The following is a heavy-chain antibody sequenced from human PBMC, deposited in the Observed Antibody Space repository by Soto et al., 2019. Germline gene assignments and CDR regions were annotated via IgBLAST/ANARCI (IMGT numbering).Heavy chain of an antibody. Sequence: SETLSLTCTVSCGSVSSGSYYWSWIQPPPGKGLEWSGIIYHSGITKYNPSLKSRVTISMDTSKNQLSKNRRSVTAADKTVYYCGREDRIVGANGIDYWGRGTVVT. J-gene: IGHJ4*02. CDR3: GREDRIVGANGIDY. D-gene: IGHD1-26*01. CDR2: IYHSGIT. V-gene: IGHV4-61*01. CDR1: CGSVSSGSYY.